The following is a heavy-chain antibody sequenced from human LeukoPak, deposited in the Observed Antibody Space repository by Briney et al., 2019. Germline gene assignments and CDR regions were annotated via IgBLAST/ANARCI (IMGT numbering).Heavy chain of an antibody. CDR3: ARDGYSASY. Sequence: SETLSLTCAVYGGSFSSSSYYWGWIRQSPGKGLEWIGSIYYSGSTYYNPSLKSRVTISVDTSKNQFSLKLSSVTAADTAVYYCARDGYSASYWGQGTLVTVSS. D-gene: IGHD2-15*01. V-gene: IGHV4-39*07. J-gene: IGHJ4*02. CDR2: IYYSGST. CDR1: GGSFSSSSYY.